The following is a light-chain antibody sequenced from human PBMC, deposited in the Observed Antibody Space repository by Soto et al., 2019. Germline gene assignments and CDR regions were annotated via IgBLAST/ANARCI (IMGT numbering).Light chain of an antibody. Sequence: QSALTQPPSASGSLGQSLTISCTGTSSDIGAYIYVSWYQQHPGKAPKNIISEVSRRPSGVPERFSGSKSGNTASLTVSGLQADDEGHYHCSSYAGSNNFVFGTGTKLTVL. J-gene: IGLJ1*01. CDR3: SSYAGSNNFV. V-gene: IGLV2-8*01. CDR1: SSDIGAYIY. CDR2: EVS.